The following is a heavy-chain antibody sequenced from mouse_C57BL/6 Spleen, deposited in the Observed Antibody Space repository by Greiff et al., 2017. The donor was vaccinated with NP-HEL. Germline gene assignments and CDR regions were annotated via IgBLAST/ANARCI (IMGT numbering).Heavy chain of an antibody. V-gene: IGHV3-6*01. CDR3: ARDYYGSSLFDY. J-gene: IGHJ2*01. CDR1: GYSITSGYY. Sequence: EVKLEESGPGLVKPSQSLSLTCSVTGYSITSGYYWNWIRQFPGNKLEWMGYISYDGSNNYNPSLKNRISITRDTSKNQFFLKLNSVTTEDTATYYCARDYYGSSLFDYWGQGTTLTVSS. CDR2: ISYDGSN. D-gene: IGHD1-1*01.